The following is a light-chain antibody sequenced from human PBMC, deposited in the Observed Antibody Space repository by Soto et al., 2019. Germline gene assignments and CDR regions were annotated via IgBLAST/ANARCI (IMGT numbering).Light chain of an antibody. Sequence: IVLPHSPGTLSFSPGERGTLSFRWIQSVSSTYLAWYQQKPGQAPRLLIYDASNRATSIPARFSGSGSGTDFTLNIRSLEPEDFAVYYCQQRNNWPAISFGQGTQLEIK. V-gene: IGKV3-11*01. J-gene: IGKJ5*01. CDR1: QSVSSTY. CDR3: QQRNNWPAIS. CDR2: DAS.